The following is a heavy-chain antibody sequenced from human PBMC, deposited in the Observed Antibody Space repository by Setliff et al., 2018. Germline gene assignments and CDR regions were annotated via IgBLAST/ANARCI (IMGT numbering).Heavy chain of an antibody. CDR3: ATDGPVLNGDYIS. CDR2: IYQNGIT. V-gene: IGHV4-39*07. CDR1: GASISTTYYY. Sequence: SETLSLTCTVSGASISTTYYYWDWIRQSPEKGLEWIGTIYQNGITYYNPSVKSRVTISVDKSKNQFSLSLGSVTAADTAVCYCATDGPVLNGDYISWGQGTLVTVSS. D-gene: IGHD3-10*01. J-gene: IGHJ5*02.